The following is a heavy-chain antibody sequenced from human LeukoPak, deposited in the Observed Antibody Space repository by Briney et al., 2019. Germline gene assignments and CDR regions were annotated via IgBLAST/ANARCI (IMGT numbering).Heavy chain of an antibody. D-gene: IGHD1-7*01. CDR1: GASISSYY. V-gene: IGHV4-4*07. CDR3: ARDSGTTGEVKFDP. CDR2: IYVTGST. J-gene: IGHJ5*02. Sequence: PSETLSLTCTVSGASISSYYWSWIRQPAGKALEWIGRIYVTGSTTYNPSLESRVTMSLDTSKNHFSLKLRSVTAEDTAVYYCARDSGTTGEVKFDPWGQGTLVTVSS.